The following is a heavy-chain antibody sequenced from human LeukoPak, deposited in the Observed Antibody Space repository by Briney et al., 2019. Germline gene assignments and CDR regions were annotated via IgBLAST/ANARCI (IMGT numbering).Heavy chain of an antibody. CDR2: IYPGDSDT. Sequence: GESLKISCKGSGYSFTSYWIGWVRQMPGKGLEWMGIIYPGDSDTRYSPSFQGQVTISADKSISTAYLQWSSLKASDTAMYYCARVRVAWVHDSSSYRPFDYWGQGTLVTVSS. J-gene: IGHJ4*02. CDR3: ARVRVAWVHDSSSYRPFDY. V-gene: IGHV5-51*01. CDR1: GYSFTSYW. D-gene: IGHD3-22*01.